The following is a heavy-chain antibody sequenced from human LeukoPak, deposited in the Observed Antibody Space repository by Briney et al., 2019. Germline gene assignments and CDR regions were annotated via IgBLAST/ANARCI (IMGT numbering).Heavy chain of an antibody. CDR1: GGSISSYY. V-gene: IGHV4-59*01. J-gene: IGHJ4*02. CDR3: ARQGYGSGSYPNTFDY. D-gene: IGHD3-10*01. CDR2: IYYSGST. Sequence: SETLSLTCTVSGGSISSYYWSWIRQPPGKGLEWIGYIYYSGSTNYNPSLKSRVTISVDTSKDQFSLKLSSVTAADTAVYYCARQGYGSGSYPNTFDYWGQGTLVTVSS.